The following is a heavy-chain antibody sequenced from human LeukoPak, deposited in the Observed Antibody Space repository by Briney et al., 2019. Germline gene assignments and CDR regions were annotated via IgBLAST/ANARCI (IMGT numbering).Heavy chain of an antibody. D-gene: IGHD2-2*01. J-gene: IGHJ6*02. V-gene: IGHV4-59*01. CDR2: IHYSGST. Sequence: SETLSLTCAVYGGSFSGYYWSWIRQPPGKGLEWIGYIHYSGSTNYNPSLKSRVTISLDTSKSQFSLKLSSVTAADTAVYYCARADGTNYYYYGMDVWGQGTTVTVSS. CDR3: ARADGTNYYYYGMDV. CDR1: GGSFSGYY.